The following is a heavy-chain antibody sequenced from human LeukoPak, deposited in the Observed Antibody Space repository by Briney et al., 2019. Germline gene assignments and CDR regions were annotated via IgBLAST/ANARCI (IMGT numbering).Heavy chain of an antibody. V-gene: IGHV4-38-2*02. CDR3: ARVSIVVVPAAAWGYYYYYMDV. CDR1: GYSISSGYY. Sequence: SETLSLTCTVSGYSISSGYYWGWIRQPPGKGLEWIGSIYHSGSTYYNPSLKSRVTISVDTSKNQFSLKLSSVTAADTAVYYCARVSIVVVPAAAWGYYYYYMDVWGKGTTVTVSS. D-gene: IGHD2-2*01. CDR2: IYHSGST. J-gene: IGHJ6*03.